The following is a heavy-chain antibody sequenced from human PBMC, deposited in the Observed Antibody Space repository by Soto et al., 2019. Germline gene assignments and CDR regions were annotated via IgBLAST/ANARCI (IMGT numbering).Heavy chain of an antibody. CDR3: ARAEDYYDSSGYPLST. CDR2: TRNKANSYTT. Sequence: GGSLRLSCATSGFTFSDHYMDWVRQAPGKGLEWVGRTRNKANSYTTEYAASVKGRFTISRDDSRNSLHLQMNSLKTEDTAVYYCARAEDYYDSSGYPLSTWGQGTLVTVSS. CDR1: GFTFSDHY. V-gene: IGHV3-72*01. J-gene: IGHJ5*02. D-gene: IGHD3-22*01.